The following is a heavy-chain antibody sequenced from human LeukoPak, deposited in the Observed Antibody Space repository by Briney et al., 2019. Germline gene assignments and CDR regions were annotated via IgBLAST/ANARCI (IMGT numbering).Heavy chain of an antibody. CDR2: VIPIFGTA. CDR1: GGTFISYA. D-gene: IGHD2-2*01. J-gene: IGHJ5*02. CDR3: AREPHLEGVVETKNWFDP. V-gene: IGHV1-69*13. Sequence: SVKVSCKASGGTFISYAISWVRQAPGQGLEWMGGVIPIFGTANYAQKFQGRVTITADESTSTAYMELSSLRSEDTAVYYCAREPHLEGVVETKNWFDPWGQGTLVTVSS.